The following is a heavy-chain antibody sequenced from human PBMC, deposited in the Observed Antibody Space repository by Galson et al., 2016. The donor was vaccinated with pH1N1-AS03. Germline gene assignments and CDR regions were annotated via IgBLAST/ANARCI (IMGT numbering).Heavy chain of an antibody. CDR1: GYYFSSYW. CDR2: IYPGDSDT. CDR3: ARRSYSSSWVGAFEI. Sequence: QSGAEVKKPGESLKISCKGSGYYFSSYWVGWVRQKPGKGLEYMGIIYPGDSDTRYSPSFQAHVTISADKSINTAYLQWSSLTASDTAMYYCARRSYSSSWVGAFEIWGLGTMVTVSS. J-gene: IGHJ3*02. D-gene: IGHD6-13*01. V-gene: IGHV5-51*03.